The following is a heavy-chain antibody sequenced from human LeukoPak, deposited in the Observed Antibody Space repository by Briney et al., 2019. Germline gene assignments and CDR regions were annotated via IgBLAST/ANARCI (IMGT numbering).Heavy chain of an antibody. J-gene: IGHJ4*02. D-gene: IGHD3-10*01. CDR3: AKDVEDGSGTLIGY. Sequence: GRSLRLSCATSGFTFTSFGMNWVRQAPGKGLEWVSTISGSGGNTFYSDSVEGRFTISRDISKNTLYLQMKSLRAEDTAVYYCAKDVEDGSGTLIGYRGQGTLVTVSS. CDR2: ISGSGGNT. V-gene: IGHV3-23*01. CDR1: GFTFTSFG.